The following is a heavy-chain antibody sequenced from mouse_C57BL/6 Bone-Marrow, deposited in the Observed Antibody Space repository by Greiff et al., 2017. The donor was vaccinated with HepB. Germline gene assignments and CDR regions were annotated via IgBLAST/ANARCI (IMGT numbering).Heavy chain of an antibody. CDR3: ARAIYDGYYSFAY. D-gene: IGHD2-3*01. J-gene: IGHJ3*01. CDR1: GYAFSSYW. CDR2: IYPGDGDT. V-gene: IGHV1-80*01. Sequence: VQLQQSGAELVKPGASVKISCKASGYAFSSYWMNWVKQRPGKGLEWIGQIYPGDGDTNYNGKFKGKATLTADKSSSTAYMQLSSLTSEDSAVYFCARAIYDGYYSFAYWGQGTLVTVSA.